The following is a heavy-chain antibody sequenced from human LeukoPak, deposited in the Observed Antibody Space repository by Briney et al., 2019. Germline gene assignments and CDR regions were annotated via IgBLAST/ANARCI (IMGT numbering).Heavy chain of an antibody. J-gene: IGHJ1*01. V-gene: IGHV3-15*01. CDR2: IKSTTDGGTT. Sequence: LGGSLRLSCAASGFTFNTAWMTWVRPAPGKGLEYIGLIKSTTDGGTTYYAAPVKGRFTISRDDSKNTLYLQMNSLKIEDTALYYCTTDFRLWGQGTLVTVSS. CDR1: GFTFNTAW. CDR3: TTDFRL.